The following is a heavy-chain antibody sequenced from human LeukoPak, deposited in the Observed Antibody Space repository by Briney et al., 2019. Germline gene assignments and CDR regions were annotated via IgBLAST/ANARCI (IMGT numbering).Heavy chain of an antibody. CDR1: GYTFMSYA. J-gene: IGHJ4*02. CDR3: ARVECSSTTCYDDY. CDR2: INVYNGYT. Sequence: GASVKVSCTTSGYTFMSYAISWVRQAPGQGLERMGWINVYNGYTNYARNFQGRVTMTTDTSTSTAYMEVRSLRSDDTAVYYCARVECSSTTCYDDYWGQGTLVIVSS. D-gene: IGHD2-2*01. V-gene: IGHV1-18*01.